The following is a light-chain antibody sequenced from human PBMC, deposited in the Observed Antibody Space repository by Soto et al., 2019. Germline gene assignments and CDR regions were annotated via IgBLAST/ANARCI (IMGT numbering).Light chain of an antibody. V-gene: IGLV1-47*01. CDR2: RSN. CDR3: AAWDGSLSGVI. CDR1: SSNIGNNH. J-gene: IGLJ2*01. Sequence: QSVLTQPPSASGTPGQRVTISCSGSSSNIGNNHVYWYQQLPGTAPKLLIYRSNQRPSGVPDRFSGSRSGTSASLAISGLRPEDEADCHCAAWDGSLSGVIFGGGPKLTVL.